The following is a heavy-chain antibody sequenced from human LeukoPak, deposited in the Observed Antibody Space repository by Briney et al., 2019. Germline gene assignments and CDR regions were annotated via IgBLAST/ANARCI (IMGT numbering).Heavy chain of an antibody. Sequence: GGSLRLSCAASGFTFSDYYMSWIRQAPGKGLEGVSYISSSGSTIYYADSVRGRLTISSHNAKNSLYLQIYTQEDEDTAVYCCARQCAAAGTLFHYWGQGTLVTVSS. CDR1: GFTFSDYY. CDR2: ISSSGSTI. CDR3: ARQCAAAGTLFHY. J-gene: IGHJ4*02. D-gene: IGHD6-25*01. V-gene: IGHV3-11*04.